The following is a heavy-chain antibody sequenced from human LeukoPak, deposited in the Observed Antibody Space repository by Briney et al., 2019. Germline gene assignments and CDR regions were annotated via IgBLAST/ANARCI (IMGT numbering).Heavy chain of an antibody. J-gene: IGHJ3*02. Sequence: GGSLRLSCAASGFSFDDYAMHWVRQAPGKGLEWVSSINWNSATVDYADSVKGRFTISRDNAKNSLYLQMNSLRAEDTAVYYCARDPYRFAFDIWGQGTVVLVSS. CDR2: INWNSATV. V-gene: IGHV3-9*01. CDR3: ARDPYRFAFDI. CDR1: GFSFDDYA. D-gene: IGHD1-26*01.